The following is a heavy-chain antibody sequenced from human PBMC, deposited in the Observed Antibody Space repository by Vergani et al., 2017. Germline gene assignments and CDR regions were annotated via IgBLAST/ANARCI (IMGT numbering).Heavy chain of an antibody. Sequence: VQLLESGGGLVQPGGSLRLSCAASGFTFSSYAMSWVRQAPGQGLEWMGWISAYNGNTNYAQKLQGRVTMTTDTSTSTAYMELRSLRSDDTAVYYCARADLDCSSTSCYPWYFDLWGRGTLVTVSS. V-gene: IGHV1-18*01. D-gene: IGHD2-2*01. CDR2: ISAYNGNT. J-gene: IGHJ2*01. CDR1: GFTFSSYA. CDR3: ARADLDCSSTSCYPWYFDL.